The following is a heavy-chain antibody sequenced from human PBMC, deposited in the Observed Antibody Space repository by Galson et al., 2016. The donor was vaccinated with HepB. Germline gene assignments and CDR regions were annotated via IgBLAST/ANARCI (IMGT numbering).Heavy chain of an antibody. CDR1: GYPFTSYA. CDR3: AGPSLDYGDSILPLDY. D-gene: IGHD4-17*01. Sequence: SVKVSCKASGYPFTSYAIHWVRQAPGQRLEWMGWINTGNANTKYSQKFQGRVTITRDTSASTAYMELSSLRSEDTAVYYCAGPSLDYGDSILPLDYWGQGTLVTVSS. CDR2: INTGNANT. J-gene: IGHJ4*02. V-gene: IGHV1-3*04.